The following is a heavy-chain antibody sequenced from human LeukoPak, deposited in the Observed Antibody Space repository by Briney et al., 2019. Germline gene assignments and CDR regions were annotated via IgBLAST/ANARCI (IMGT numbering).Heavy chain of an antibody. CDR2: ISYDGSNK. J-gene: IGHJ5*02. Sequence: HSGGSLRLSCAASGFTFSSYAMHWVRQAPGKGLEWVAVISYDGSNKYYADSVKGRFTISRDNSKNTLYLQMNSLRAEDTAVYYCARVGKWIQPSGRGNWFDPWGQGTLVTVSS. CDR3: ARVGKWIQPSGRGNWFDP. V-gene: IGHV3-30-3*01. CDR1: GFTFSSYA. D-gene: IGHD5-18*01.